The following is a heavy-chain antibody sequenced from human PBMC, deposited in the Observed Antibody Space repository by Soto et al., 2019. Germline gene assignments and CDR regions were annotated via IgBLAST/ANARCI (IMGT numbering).Heavy chain of an antibody. CDR3: AKQDESPFWSGYLGYFDY. CDR2: ISGSGGST. J-gene: IGHJ4*02. CDR1: GFTFSSYA. V-gene: IGHV3-23*01. Sequence: GGSLRLSCAASGFTFSSYAMSWVRQAPGKGLEWVSAISGSGGSTYYADSVKGRFTISRDNSKNTLYLQMNSLGAEDTAVYYCAKQDESPFWSGYLGYFDYWGQGTLVTVSS. D-gene: IGHD3-3*01.